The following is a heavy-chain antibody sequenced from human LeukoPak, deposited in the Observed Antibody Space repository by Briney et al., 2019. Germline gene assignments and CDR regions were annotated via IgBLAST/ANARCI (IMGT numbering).Heavy chain of an antibody. Sequence: KSGGSLRLSCAASGFTFSSYSMNWVRQAPGKGLEWVSSISSSSSYIYYADSVKGRFTISRDNAKNSLYLQMNSLRAEDMALYYCAKGAISSSSGVDAFDIWGQGTMVTVSS. V-gene: IGHV3-21*04. CDR3: AKGAISSSSGVDAFDI. J-gene: IGHJ3*02. D-gene: IGHD6-6*01. CDR2: ISSSSSYI. CDR1: GFTFSSYS.